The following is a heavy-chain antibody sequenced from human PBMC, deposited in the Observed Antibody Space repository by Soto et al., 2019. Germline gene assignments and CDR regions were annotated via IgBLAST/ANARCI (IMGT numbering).Heavy chain of an antibody. J-gene: IGHJ6*02. CDR2: INPSGGST. CDR3: ARDKPSGTRQGIAVAGDYYGMDV. V-gene: IGHV1-46*01. D-gene: IGHD6-19*01. CDR1: GYTFTSYY. Sequence: ASVKVSCKSSGYTFTSYYMHCVRQAPGQGLEWMGIINPSGGSTSYAQKFQGRVTMTRDTSTSTVYMELSSLRSEDTAVYYCARDKPSGTRQGIAVAGDYYGMDVWGQGTTVTVSS.